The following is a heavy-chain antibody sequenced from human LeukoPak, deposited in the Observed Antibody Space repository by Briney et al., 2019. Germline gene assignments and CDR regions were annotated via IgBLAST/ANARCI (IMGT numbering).Heavy chain of an antibody. CDR3: ARAETYSGRVFDY. CDR2: TYYRSKWYN. Sequence: SQTLALTCAISGDSVSSNSAAWNWIRQSPSRGLEWLGRTYYRSKWYNDYAASVKSRIIINPDTSKNQFSLQLNSVTPEDTAVYYCARAETYSGRVFDYWGQGALVTVSS. V-gene: IGHV6-1*01. CDR1: GDSVSSNSAA. J-gene: IGHJ4*02. D-gene: IGHD1-26*01.